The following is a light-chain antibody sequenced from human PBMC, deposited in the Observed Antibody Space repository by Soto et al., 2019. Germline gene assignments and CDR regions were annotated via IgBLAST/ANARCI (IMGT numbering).Light chain of an antibody. CDR3: QQYSDFLIS. Sequence: DIQMTQSPSTLSASVGDRVTITCRASQSISRSLAWYQQKPGKAPSLLIYDASSLEGGVPSRFSGSGFGTEFTLTITNLQPPDFATYYCQQYSDFLISFGPGTTVDFK. V-gene: IGKV1-5*01. CDR2: DAS. J-gene: IGKJ3*01. CDR1: QSISRS.